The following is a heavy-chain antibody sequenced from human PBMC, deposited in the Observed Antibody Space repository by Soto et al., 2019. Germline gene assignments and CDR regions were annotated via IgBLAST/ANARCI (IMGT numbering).Heavy chain of an antibody. CDR3: AIRGDSPKSVRFDY. CDR2: ISAYNGNT. D-gene: IGHD3-10*01. Sequence: QVQLVQSGAEVKKPGASVKVSCKASGYTFTSYGIRWVRQAPGQGLEWMGWISAYNGNTNYAQKLQGRVTMTTDTAPGKADMELRSMRSDDTAVYYYAIRGDSPKSVRFDYWGQVTLVTVSS. CDR1: GYTFTSYG. J-gene: IGHJ4*02. V-gene: IGHV1-18*01.